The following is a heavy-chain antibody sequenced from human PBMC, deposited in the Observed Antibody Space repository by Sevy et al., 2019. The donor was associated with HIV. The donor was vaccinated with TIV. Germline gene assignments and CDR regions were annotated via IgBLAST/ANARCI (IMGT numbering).Heavy chain of an antibody. CDR2: ISSSGSTI. Sequence: GGSLRLSCAASGFTFSDYYMSWIRQAPGKGLEWVSYISSSGSTIYYADSVKGRFTISRDNAKNSLYLQMNSLRAEDTAVYYCGRDRGNLGYSSGGSCYGGGWFDPWGQGTLVTVSS. J-gene: IGHJ5*02. CDR1: GFTFSDYY. D-gene: IGHD2-15*01. V-gene: IGHV3-11*01. CDR3: GRDRGNLGYSSGGSCYGGGWFDP.